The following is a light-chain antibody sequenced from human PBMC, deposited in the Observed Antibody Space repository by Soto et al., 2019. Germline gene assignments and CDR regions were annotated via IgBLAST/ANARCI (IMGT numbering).Light chain of an antibody. CDR1: SPYIGAGFD. J-gene: IGLJ2*01. V-gene: IGLV1-40*01. Sequence: QSVLTQPPSVSGAPGQTVTISCTGSSPYIGAGFDVHWYQQLPGTAPKLLIYGNSKRPSGVPDRFSGSKSGTSASLAITGLQAEDEAYYYCQSYDSSLSGVVFGGGTQLTVL. CDR3: QSYDSSLSGVV. CDR2: GNS.